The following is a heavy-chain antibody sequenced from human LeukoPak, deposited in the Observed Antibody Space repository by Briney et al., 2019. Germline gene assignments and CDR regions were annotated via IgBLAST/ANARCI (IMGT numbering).Heavy chain of an antibody. CDR3: ANLPRGSVRHDAFDI. J-gene: IGHJ3*02. V-gene: IGHV3-7*01. CDR2: IKQDGSEK. D-gene: IGHD3-10*01. CDR1: GFTFSSYW. Sequence: GGSLRLSCAASGFTFSSYWMSWVRQAPGKGLEWVANIKQDGSEKYYVDSVKGRFAISRDNAKNSLYLQMNSLRAEDTAVYYCANLPRGSVRHDAFDIWGQGTMVTVSS.